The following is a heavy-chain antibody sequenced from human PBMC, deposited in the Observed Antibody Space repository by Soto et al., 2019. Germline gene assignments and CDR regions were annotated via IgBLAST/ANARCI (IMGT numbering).Heavy chain of an antibody. Sequence: GSLRLSCAASGFTLSSYWMHWVRQAPWKGLVWVSRINSDGSSTSYADSVKGRFTISRDNAKNTLYLQMNSLRAEDTAVYYCTRVGRLLWFGEFEYWGQGTLSTVYS. CDR1: GFTLSSYW. CDR3: TRVGRLLWFGEFEY. J-gene: IGHJ4*02. V-gene: IGHV3-74*01. CDR2: INSDGSST. D-gene: IGHD3-10*01.